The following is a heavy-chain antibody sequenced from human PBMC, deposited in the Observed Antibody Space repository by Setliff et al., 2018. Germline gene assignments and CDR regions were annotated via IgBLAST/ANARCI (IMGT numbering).Heavy chain of an antibody. CDR1: GYTFTSYG. CDR2: MNPNSGNT. Sequence: GASVKVSCKASGYTFTSYGISWVRQATGQGLEWMGWMNPNSGNTGYAQKFQGRVTMTRDTSISTAYRELSRLRSDDTAVYYCASPFPHGWSGYYGVGWFDPWGQGTLVTVS. J-gene: IGHJ5*02. V-gene: IGHV1-8*02. CDR3: ASPFPHGWSGYYGVGWFDP. D-gene: IGHD3-3*01.